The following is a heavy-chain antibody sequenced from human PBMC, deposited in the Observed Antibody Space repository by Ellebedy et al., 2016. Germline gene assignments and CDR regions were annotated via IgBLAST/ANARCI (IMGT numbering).Heavy chain of an antibody. V-gene: IGHV3-23*01. CDR1: GFIFDSNG. J-gene: IGHJ4*02. Sequence: GGSLRLSCEASGFIFDSNGMNWVRQAPGKGLEWVSGIRGGSGSTYYADSVKGRFTISRDNSKNTVFLQMNSLRGEDTAVYFCAGGRGGYNYGFDYWGQGTLVTVS. D-gene: IGHD5-18*01. CDR2: IRGGSGST. CDR3: AGGRGGYNYGFDY.